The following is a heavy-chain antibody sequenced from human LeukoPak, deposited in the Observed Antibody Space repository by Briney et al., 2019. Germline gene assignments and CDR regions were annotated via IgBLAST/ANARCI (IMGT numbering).Heavy chain of an antibody. CDR3: ARQSISGSSLSYFDY. CDR1: GGSITSYF. CDR2: VYTSGNT. V-gene: IGHV4-4*07. J-gene: IGHJ4*02. Sequence: PSETLSLTCTVSGGSITSYFWNWIRQPAGKGLEWLGRVYTSGNTNYNPSLKSRVTISVDTSKNQCSLKLSSVTAADTAVYYCARQSISGSSLSYFDYWGQGTLVNVSS. D-gene: IGHD3-22*01.